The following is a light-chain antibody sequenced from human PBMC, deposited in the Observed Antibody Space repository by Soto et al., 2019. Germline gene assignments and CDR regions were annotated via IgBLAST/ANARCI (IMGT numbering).Light chain of an antibody. CDR3: QQSYRGFT. CDR2: GAS. CDR1: QSINTY. V-gene: IGKV1-39*01. J-gene: IGKJ4*01. Sequence: DIQMTQSPSSLSASVGDRVIITCRASQSINTYLNWYQQKPGKAPKLLIYGASNLQSGVPSRFRGSGAGTVFTLSISSLQPEDFSTCYCQQSYRGFTFGGGTKVEIK.